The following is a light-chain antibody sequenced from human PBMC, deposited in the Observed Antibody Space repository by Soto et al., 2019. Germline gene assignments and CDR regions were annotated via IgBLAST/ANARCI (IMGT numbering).Light chain of an antibody. V-gene: IGLV2-14*01. Sequence: QSALTQPASVSGSPGQSITISCTGTSSDVGGYNYVSWYQQHPGKAPKFMIYDVSNRPSGVSNRFSGSKSGNTASLTISGLQAEDEADYYCTSYTSSYTYVFGTGTKVTVL. CDR1: SSDVGGYNY. CDR2: DVS. J-gene: IGLJ1*01. CDR3: TSYTSSYTYV.